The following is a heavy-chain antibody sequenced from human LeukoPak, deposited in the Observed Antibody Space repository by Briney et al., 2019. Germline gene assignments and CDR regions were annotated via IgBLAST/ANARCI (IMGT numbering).Heavy chain of an antibody. CDR3: AKDEAPRRELPNPCEY. V-gene: IGHV1-18*01. Sequence: ASVKVSCKASGYTFTSYGISWVRQAPGQGLEWMGWISAYNGNTNYAQKLQGRVTMTTDTSTSTAYMELRSLRSDDTAVYYCAKDEAPRRELPNPCEYWGQGTLVTVSS. CDR1: GYTFTSYG. J-gene: IGHJ4*02. D-gene: IGHD1-26*01. CDR2: ISAYNGNT.